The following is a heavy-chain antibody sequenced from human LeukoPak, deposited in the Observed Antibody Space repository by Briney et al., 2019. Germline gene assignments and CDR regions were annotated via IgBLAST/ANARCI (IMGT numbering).Heavy chain of an antibody. CDR2: ISCDGSNK. Sequence: GGSLRLSCAASGFTFSSYGMHWVRQAPGKGLEWVAVISCDGSNKYYADSVKGRFTISRDNSKNTLYLQMNSLRAEDTAVYYCAKDAGLRMAFLLQYYYYGMDVWGQGTTVTVSS. V-gene: IGHV3-30*18. J-gene: IGHJ6*02. CDR1: GFTFSSYG. CDR3: AKDAGLRMAFLLQYYYYGMDV. D-gene: IGHD5-24*01.